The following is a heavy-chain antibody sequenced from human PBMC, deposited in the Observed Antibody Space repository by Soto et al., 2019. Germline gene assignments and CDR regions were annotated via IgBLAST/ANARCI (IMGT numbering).Heavy chain of an antibody. CDR1: GFTFSSYS. V-gene: IGHV3-48*01. Sequence: GGSLRLSCAASGFTFSSYSMNWVRQAPGKGLEKVTYISSSSSTIYYADSVKGRFTISRDNAKNSLYLQMNSLRAEDTAVYYCAREWDGYYGSGSYIHTPIYYYYYGMDVWGQGTTVTVSS. CDR3: AREWDGYYGSGSYIHTPIYYYYYGMDV. D-gene: IGHD3-10*01. CDR2: ISSSSSTI. J-gene: IGHJ6*02.